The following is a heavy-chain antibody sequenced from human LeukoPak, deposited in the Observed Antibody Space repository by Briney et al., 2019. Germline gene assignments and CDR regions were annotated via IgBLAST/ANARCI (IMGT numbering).Heavy chain of an antibody. CDR3: ARGGLGYCTNGVCYNQFDY. Sequence: SVKVSCKASGGTFSSYAISWVRQAPGQGLEWMGGIIPIFGTANYAQKFQGRVTITADESTSTAYMELSSLRSEDTAVYYCARGGLGYCTNGVCYNQFDYWGQGTLVTASS. J-gene: IGHJ4*02. D-gene: IGHD2-8*01. CDR1: GGTFSSYA. CDR2: IIPIFGTA. V-gene: IGHV1-69*13.